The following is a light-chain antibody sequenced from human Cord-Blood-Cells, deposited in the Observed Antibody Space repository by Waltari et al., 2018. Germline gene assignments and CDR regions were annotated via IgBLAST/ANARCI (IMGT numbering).Light chain of an antibody. J-gene: IGLJ3*02. CDR3: CSYAGSYTWV. CDR1: SSDVGGYNY. CDR2: DVS. V-gene: IGLV2-11*01. Sequence: QSALTQPRSVSGSPGQSVTISCTGTSSDVGGYNYASWYQQHPGKAPKLMSYDVSKRPSGVPDRVSGSNSGTTASLTISGLQAEDEAYYYCCSYAGSYTWVFCGGTKLTVL.